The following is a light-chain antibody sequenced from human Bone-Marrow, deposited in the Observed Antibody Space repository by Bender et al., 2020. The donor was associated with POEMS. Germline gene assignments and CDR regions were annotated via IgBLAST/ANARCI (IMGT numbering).Light chain of an antibody. CDR2: GYN. CDR1: SSNTGSGYD. Sequence: QSVLTQPPSVSGAPGQRVTISCTGSSSNTGSGYDINWYQHLPGTAPKLLIYGYNNRPSGVPDRFSGSKSGTSASLASSGIQAEDEGNNYYQCYDNILADWMFGGGTKRTVL. J-gene: IGLJ3*02. V-gene: IGLV1-40*01. CDR3: QCYDNILADWM.